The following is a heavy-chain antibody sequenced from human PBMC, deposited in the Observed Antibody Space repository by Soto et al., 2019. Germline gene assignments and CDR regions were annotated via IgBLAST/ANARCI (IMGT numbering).Heavy chain of an antibody. CDR3: ARDRRTTRMDCHCFDP. J-gene: IGHJ5*02. Sequence: EVQLVESGGGVVRPGGSLRLSCAASGFTFDDYGMSWVRQAPGKGLEWVSGINWNGGSTGYADSVKGRFTISRDNAKNSLHPQWNCLRAEDTSLYYCARDRRTTRMDCHCFDPWGQGTLVTVSS. V-gene: IGHV3-20*04. CDR2: INWNGGST. D-gene: IGHD2-21*02. CDR1: GFTFDDYG.